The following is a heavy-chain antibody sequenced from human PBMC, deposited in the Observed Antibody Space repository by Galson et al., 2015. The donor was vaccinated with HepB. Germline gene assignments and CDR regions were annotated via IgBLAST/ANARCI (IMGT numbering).Heavy chain of an antibody. CDR2: IYSGGST. V-gene: IGHV3-66*01. CDR3: ARDGYSSSWYVRYFDL. Sequence: LRLSCAASGFTVSSNYMSWVRQAPGKGLEWVSVIYSGGSTYYADSVKGRFTISRDDSKNTLYLQMNSLRAEDTAVYYCARDGYSSSWYVRYFDLWGRGTLVTVSS. D-gene: IGHD6-13*01. J-gene: IGHJ2*01. CDR1: GFTVSSNY.